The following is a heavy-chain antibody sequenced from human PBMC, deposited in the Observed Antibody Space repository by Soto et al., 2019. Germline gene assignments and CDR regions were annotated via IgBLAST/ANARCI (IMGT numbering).Heavy chain of an antibody. CDR1: GYTLTELS. CDR3: ATGPHSSSWYY. Sequence: GESLKISCKVSGYTLTELSMHWVRQAPGKGLEWMGGFDPEDGETSYSQKFQGRVTMTEDTSTDTAYMELSSLRSEDTAVYYCATGPHSSSWYYWGQGTLVTVSS. V-gene: IGHV1-24*01. J-gene: IGHJ4*02. D-gene: IGHD6-13*01. CDR2: FDPEDGET.